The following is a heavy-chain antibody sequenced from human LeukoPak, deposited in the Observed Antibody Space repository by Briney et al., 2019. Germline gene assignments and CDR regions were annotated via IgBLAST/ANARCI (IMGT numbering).Heavy chain of an antibody. Sequence: ASVKVSCKASGYTFIGYYMHWVRQAPGQGLEWMGWINPNSGGTNYAQKFQGRVTMTRDTSISTAYMELSRLRSDDTAVYYCAREGFDWLSYYFDYWGQGTLVTVSS. V-gene: IGHV1-2*02. J-gene: IGHJ4*02. CDR1: GYTFIGYY. CDR2: INPNSGGT. D-gene: IGHD3-9*01. CDR3: AREGFDWLSYYFDY.